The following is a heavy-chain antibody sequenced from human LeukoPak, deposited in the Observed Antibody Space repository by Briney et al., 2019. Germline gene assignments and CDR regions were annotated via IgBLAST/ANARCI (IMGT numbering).Heavy chain of an antibody. CDR3: ARGGSYYDSSIVMDV. J-gene: IGHJ6*02. Sequence: GGSLRLSCAASGFTFSTYGMHWVRQAPGKGLEWVAVVSYDGSSTYYADSVKGRFTISRDNSKNTLYLQMNSLRSDDTAVYYCARGGSYYDSSIVMDVWGQGTTVTVSS. V-gene: IGHV3-30*03. CDR2: VSYDGSST. CDR1: GFTFSTYG. D-gene: IGHD3-22*01.